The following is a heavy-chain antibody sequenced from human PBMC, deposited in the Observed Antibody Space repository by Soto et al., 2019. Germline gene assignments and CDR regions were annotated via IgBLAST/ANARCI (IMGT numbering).Heavy chain of an antibody. V-gene: IGHV3-7*03. J-gene: IGHJ4*02. CDR2: IKHDTSDA. Sequence: GGSLRRSCAASGFKFSYYLMSWVRQAPGKGLEWVGNIKHDTSDAHYADSVKGRFTITRDNIKNFLFLQMNGLRSDDTASYYCARDGLLFSGPYRPSRFDYWGLGTLVTVSS. CDR3: ARDGLLFSGPYRPSRFDY. D-gene: IGHD3-16*02. CDR1: GFKFSYYL.